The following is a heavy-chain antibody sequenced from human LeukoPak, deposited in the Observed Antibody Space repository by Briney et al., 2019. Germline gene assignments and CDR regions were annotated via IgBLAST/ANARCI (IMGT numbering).Heavy chain of an antibody. Sequence: ASVKVSCKASGYTFTVYYMHWVRQAPGQGLEWMGRINPNSGGTNYAQKFQGRVTMTRDKSISTAYLQWSSLKASDTAMYYCARLGGIAAAGTVDYWGQGTLVTVSS. CDR3: ARLGGIAAAGTVDY. CDR1: GYTFTVYY. J-gene: IGHJ4*02. D-gene: IGHD6-13*01. V-gene: IGHV1-2*06. CDR2: INPNSGGT.